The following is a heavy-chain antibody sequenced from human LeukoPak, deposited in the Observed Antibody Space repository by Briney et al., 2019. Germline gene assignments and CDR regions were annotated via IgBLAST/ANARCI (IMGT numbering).Heavy chain of an antibody. CDR2: ISYDGSNK. D-gene: IGHD2-2*01. CDR1: GFTFNSYA. CDR3: ARDRPPGGCSSTSCYFYGMDA. V-gene: IGHV3-30-3*01. Sequence: GGSLRLSCAASGFTFNSYAMHWVRQAPGKGLDWVAVISYDGSNKYYADSVKGRFTISRDNSKNTLYLRMNSLRAEDTAVYYCARDRPPGGCSSTSCYFYGMDAWGQGTTVTVSS. J-gene: IGHJ6*02.